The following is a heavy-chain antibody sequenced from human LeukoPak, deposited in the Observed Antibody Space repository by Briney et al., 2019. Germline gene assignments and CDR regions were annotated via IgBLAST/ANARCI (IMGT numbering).Heavy chain of an antibody. CDR2: ISSSGSTI. CDR3: ARIMIVVVNNDY. CDR1: GFTFSSYE. J-gene: IGHJ4*02. V-gene: IGHV3-48*03. Sequence: PGGSLGLSCAASGFTFSSYEMNWVRQAPGKGLEWVSYISSSGSTIYYADSVKGRFTISRDNAKNSLYLQMNSLRAEDTAVYYCARIMIVVVNNDYWGQGTLVTVSS. D-gene: IGHD3-22*01.